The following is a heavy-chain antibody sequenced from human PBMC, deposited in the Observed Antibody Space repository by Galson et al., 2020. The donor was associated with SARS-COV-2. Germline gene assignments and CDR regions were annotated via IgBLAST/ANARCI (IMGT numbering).Heavy chain of an antibody. CDR2: ISYHGSNK. Sequence: GGSLRLSCAASGFIFSTFAMHWVRQTPGKGLEWVAVISYHGSNKYYADSVKGRFTISRDNSKNTLYLQINSLRAEDTAVYYCARDVTTPGTQYEAFDIWGQGTMVTASS. J-gene: IGHJ3*02. CDR3: ARDVTTPGTQYEAFDI. D-gene: IGHD1-1*01. CDR1: GFIFSTFA. V-gene: IGHV3-30*04.